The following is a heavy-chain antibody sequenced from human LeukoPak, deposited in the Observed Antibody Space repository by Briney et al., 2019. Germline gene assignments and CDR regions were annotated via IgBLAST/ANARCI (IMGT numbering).Heavy chain of an antibody. J-gene: IGHJ4*02. D-gene: IGHD3-16*02. Sequence: GGSLRLSCAASGFTFSSYGMHWVRQAPGKGLEWVAVISYDGSNKYYADSVKGRFTISRDNSKSTLYLQMNSLRAEDTAVYYCAKILSRSRDYFDYWGQGTLVTVSS. CDR2: ISYDGSNK. V-gene: IGHV3-30*18. CDR1: GFTFSSYG. CDR3: AKILSRSRDYFDY.